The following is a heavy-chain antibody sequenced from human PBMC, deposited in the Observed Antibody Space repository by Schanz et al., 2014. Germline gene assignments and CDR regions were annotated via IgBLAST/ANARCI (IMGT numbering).Heavy chain of an antibody. D-gene: IGHD6-13*01. CDR2: FIPILDVG. CDR1: GGTFNSYT. V-gene: IGHV1-69*08. Sequence: QVQLVQSGAEVKKPGSSMKVSCKASGGTFNSYTINWVRQAPGQGLEWVGRFIPILDVGNYAQQFQGRVTFTADKSTSTAYMELTSLRFDDTAVYYCARDGVDAAAGGNYWGQGTLVTVSS. CDR3: ARDGVDAAAGGNY. J-gene: IGHJ4*02.